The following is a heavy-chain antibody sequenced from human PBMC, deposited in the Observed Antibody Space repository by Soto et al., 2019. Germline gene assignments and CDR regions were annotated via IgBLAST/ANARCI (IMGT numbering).Heavy chain of an antibody. CDR3: ARDLGGWPDY. D-gene: IGHD2-15*01. V-gene: IGHV1-3*01. CDR1: GYTFTSYA. CDR2: INAGNGNT. Sequence: QVQLVQSGAEVKKPGASVKVSCKASGYTFTSYAMHWVRQAPGQRLEWMGWINAGNGNTKYSQKFQGRVTITRDTSESTDCMELSSLRSDDTAVYYCARDLGGWPDYWGQGTLVTVSS. J-gene: IGHJ4*02.